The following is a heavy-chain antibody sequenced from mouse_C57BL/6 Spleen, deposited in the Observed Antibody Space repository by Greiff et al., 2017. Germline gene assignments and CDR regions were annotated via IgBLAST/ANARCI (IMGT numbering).Heavy chain of an antibody. J-gene: IGHJ1*03. Sequence: EVMLVESGGDLVKPGGSLKLSCAASGFTFSSYGMSWVRQTPDKRLERVATISSGGSYTYYPDSVKGRFTISRDNAKNTLYLQMSSLKSEDTAMYYCARPYYDYDSPYWYFDVWGTGTTVTVSS. D-gene: IGHD2-4*01. CDR2: ISSGGSYT. V-gene: IGHV5-6*01. CDR3: ARPYYDYDSPYWYFDV. CDR1: GFTFSSYG.